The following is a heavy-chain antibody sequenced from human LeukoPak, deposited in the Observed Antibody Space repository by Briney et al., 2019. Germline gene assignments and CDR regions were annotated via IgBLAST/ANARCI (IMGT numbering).Heavy chain of an antibody. V-gene: IGHV4-61*05. CDR3: ATSGYSSGWYLYAFDI. Sequence: SETLPLTCTVSGGSISSGGYYWGWIRQPPGKGLEWIGYIYYSGSTNYNPSLKSRVTISVDTSKNQFSLKLSSVTAADTAVYYCATSGYSSGWYLYAFDIWGQGTMVTVSS. CDR1: GGSISSGGYY. D-gene: IGHD6-19*01. CDR2: IYYSGST. J-gene: IGHJ3*02.